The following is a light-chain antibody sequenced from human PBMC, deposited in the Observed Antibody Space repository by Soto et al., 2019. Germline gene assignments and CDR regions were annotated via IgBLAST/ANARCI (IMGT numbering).Light chain of an antibody. CDR3: QQYGSYPLT. CDR2: GAS. V-gene: IGKV3-15*01. Sequence: EIVMTQSPATLSLSPGERATLSCRASESVSTNLAWYQQKAGQAPRLLIYGASTRATGIPARFSGSGSGTDFTLTISRLEPEDFAVYYCQQYGSYPLTFGGGTKVDIK. CDR1: ESVSTN. J-gene: IGKJ4*01.